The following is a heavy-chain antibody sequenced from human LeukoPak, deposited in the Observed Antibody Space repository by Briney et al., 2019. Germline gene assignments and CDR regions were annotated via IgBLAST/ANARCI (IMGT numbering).Heavy chain of an antibody. CDR1: GFTFGSYG. CDR3: ARGRDSSSWYRVPFDY. V-gene: IGHV3-33*01. CDR2: IWYDGSNK. J-gene: IGHJ4*02. Sequence: GRSLRLSCAASGFTFGSYGMHWVRQAPGKGLEWVAVIWYDGSNKYYADSVKGRFTISRDNSKNTLYLQMNSLRAEDTAVYYCARGRDSSSWYRVPFDYWGQGTLVTVSS. D-gene: IGHD6-13*01.